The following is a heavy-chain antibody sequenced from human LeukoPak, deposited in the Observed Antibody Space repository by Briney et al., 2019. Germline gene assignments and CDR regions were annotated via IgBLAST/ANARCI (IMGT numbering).Heavy chain of an antibody. J-gene: IGHJ4*02. CDR2: ISYDGSNK. CDR3: ARGLDY. Sequence: GGSLRLSCAASGFAFSSYAMHWVRQAPGKGLEWVAVISYDGSNKYYADSVKGRFTISRDNSKNTLYLQMNSLRAEDTAVYYCARGLDYWGQGTLVTVSS. CDR1: GFAFSSYA. V-gene: IGHV3-30*04.